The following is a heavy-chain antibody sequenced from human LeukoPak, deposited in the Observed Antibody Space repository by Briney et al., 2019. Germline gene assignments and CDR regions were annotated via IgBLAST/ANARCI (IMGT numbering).Heavy chain of an antibody. D-gene: IGHD3-10*01. J-gene: IGHJ4*02. CDR2: MNPNSGNT. V-gene: IGHV1-8*02. Sequence: ASVKVSCKASGYTFTGYYMHWVRQATGQGLEWMGWMNPNSGNTGYAQKFQGRVTMTRNTSISTAYMELSSLRSEDTAVYYCARGPLLLWFGESPDYWGQGTLVTVSS. CDR1: GYTFTGYY. CDR3: ARGPLLLWFGESPDY.